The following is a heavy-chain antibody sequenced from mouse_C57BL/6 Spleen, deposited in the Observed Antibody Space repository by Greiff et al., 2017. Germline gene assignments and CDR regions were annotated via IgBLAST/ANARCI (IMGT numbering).Heavy chain of an antibody. D-gene: IGHD3-2*02. CDR3: ERGGQLRLQNYAMDY. J-gene: IGHJ4*01. V-gene: IGHV1-50*01. CDR2: IDPSDSYT. Sequence: QVQLQQPGAELVKPGASVKLSCKASGYTFTSYWMQWVKQRPGQGLEWIGEIDPSDSYTNYNQKFKGKATLTVDTSSSTAYMQLSSLTSEDSAVYYCERGGQLRLQNYAMDYWGQGTSVTVSS. CDR1: GYTFTSYW.